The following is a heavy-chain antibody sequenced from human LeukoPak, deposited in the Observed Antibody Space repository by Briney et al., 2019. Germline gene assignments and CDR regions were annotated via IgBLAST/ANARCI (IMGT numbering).Heavy chain of an antibody. J-gene: IGHJ5*02. D-gene: IGHD1-1*01. CDR2: ISSNGGTT. V-gene: IGHV3-64*01. CDR3: ARAGYNTNWPLRWFDP. CDR1: GFTFSTSA. Sequence: GGSLRLSCAASGFTFSTSAMHWVRQAPGKGLEYVSGISSNGGTTYYANSVKGRFTISRDNSKSTLYLQMGSLRAEDMAVYYCARAGYNTNWPLRWFDPWGQGTLVTVSS.